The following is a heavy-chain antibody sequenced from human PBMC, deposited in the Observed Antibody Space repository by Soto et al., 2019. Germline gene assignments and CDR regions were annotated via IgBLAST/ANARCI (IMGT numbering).Heavy chain of an antibody. CDR3: ARGILRPNHYMDV. V-gene: IGHV4-31*03. J-gene: IGHJ6*03. D-gene: IGHD4-17*01. CDR2: IYDSGSA. Sequence: QVQLQESGPGLVKPSQTLSLTCIVSGDSISRGGYFWTWIRQHPGKGLEWIGYIYDSGSAFYNPSLKSRVTMSVNTSKNQFPLNLRSVTAADPAVFYCARGILRPNHYMDVWGKGTAVAVSS. CDR1: GDSISRGGYF.